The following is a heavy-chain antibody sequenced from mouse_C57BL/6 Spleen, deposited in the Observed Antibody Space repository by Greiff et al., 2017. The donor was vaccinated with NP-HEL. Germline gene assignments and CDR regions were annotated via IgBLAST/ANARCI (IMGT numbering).Heavy chain of an antibody. CDR2: IDPSDSYT. J-gene: IGHJ2*01. V-gene: IGHV1-59*01. D-gene: IGHD2-5*01. CDR1: GYTFTSYW. Sequence: VQLVESGAELVRPGTSVKLSCKASGYTFTSYWMHWVKQRPGQGLEWIGVIDPSDSYTNYNQKFKGKATLTVDTSSSTAYMQLSSLTSEDSAVYYCARGSNYDFDYWGQGTTLTVSS. CDR3: ARGSNYDFDY.